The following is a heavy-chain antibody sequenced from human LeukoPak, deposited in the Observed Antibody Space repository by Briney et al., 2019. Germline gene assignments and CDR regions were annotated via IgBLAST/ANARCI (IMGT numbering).Heavy chain of an antibody. Sequence: ASVKVSCKASGYTFTSYDINWVRQATGQGLEWMGWMTPNSGNTGYAQKFQGRVTMTRNTSISTAYMELSRLRSDDTAVYYCARGIRGRFLEWLGYYWGQGTLVTVSS. CDR2: MTPNSGNT. J-gene: IGHJ4*02. D-gene: IGHD3-3*01. CDR1: GYTFTSYD. CDR3: ARGIRGRFLEWLGYY. V-gene: IGHV1-8*01.